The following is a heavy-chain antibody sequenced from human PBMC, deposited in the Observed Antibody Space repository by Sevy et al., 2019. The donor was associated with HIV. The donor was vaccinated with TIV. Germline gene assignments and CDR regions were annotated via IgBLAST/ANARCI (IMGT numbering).Heavy chain of an antibody. CDR3: ARESIGAGRDFDY. D-gene: IGHD6-13*01. V-gene: IGHV4-59*01. J-gene: IGHJ4*02. CDR1: GRSINNYF. CDR2: IYYSGST. Sequence: SETLSLTCTVSGRSINNYFWSWIRQPPGKGLEWIGYIYYSGSTNYNPSLKSRVTISVDTSKNQFSLKLSSVTAADTAVYYCARESIGAGRDFDYWGQGSMVTVSS.